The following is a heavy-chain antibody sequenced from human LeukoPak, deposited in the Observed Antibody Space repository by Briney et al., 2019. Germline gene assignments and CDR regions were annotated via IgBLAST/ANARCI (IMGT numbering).Heavy chain of an antibody. Sequence: SGTLSLTCAVSGGSISSSNWWSWVRQPPGKGLEWIGEINHSGSTNYNPSLKSRVTISVDKSKNQFSLKLSSVTAADTAVYYCARGYSYGFNWFDPWGQGTLVTVSS. CDR2: INHSGST. CDR1: GGSISSSNW. V-gene: IGHV4-4*02. J-gene: IGHJ5*02. D-gene: IGHD5-18*01. CDR3: ARGYSYGFNWFDP.